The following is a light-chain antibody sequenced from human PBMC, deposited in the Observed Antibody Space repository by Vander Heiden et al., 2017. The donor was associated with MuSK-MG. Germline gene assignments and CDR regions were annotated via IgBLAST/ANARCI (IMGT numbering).Light chain of an antibody. CDR3: QQSYSTWT. Sequence: DIHMTQSSSSLLVSLRDRVTITCRASQSISSYLNWYQQKPGNAPKLLIYAASSWQSGVPSRFSGSGSGTDFTLTSSRLQPEDFATYYWQQSYSTWTFGQGTKVEIK. CDR1: QSISSY. J-gene: IGKJ1*01. CDR2: AAS. V-gene: IGKV1-39*01.